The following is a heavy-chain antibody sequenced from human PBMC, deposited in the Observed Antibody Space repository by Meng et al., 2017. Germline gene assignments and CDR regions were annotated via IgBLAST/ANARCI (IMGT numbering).Heavy chain of an antibody. J-gene: IGHJ6*02. CDR2: ISSSSSYI. CDR1: GFTFSSYS. D-gene: IGHD3-10*01. V-gene: IGHV3-21*01. CDR3: ARAREGGGLLWFGEFHYYYYYGMDV. Sequence: GESLKISCASSGFTFSSYSMNWVGPAPGKGLEWVSSISSSSSYIYYADSAKGRFTISRDNAKNSLYLQMNSLRAEDTAVYYCARAREGGGLLWFGEFHYYYYYGMDVWGQGITVTVSS.